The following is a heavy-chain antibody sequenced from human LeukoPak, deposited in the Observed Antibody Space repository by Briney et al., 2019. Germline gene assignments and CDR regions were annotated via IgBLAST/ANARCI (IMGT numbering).Heavy chain of an antibody. CDR1: GFTFSSYG. D-gene: IGHD3-22*01. Sequence: PGGSLRLSCAASGFTFSSYGMHWVRQAPGKGLEWVAFIRYGGSNKYYADSVKGRFTISRDNSKNTLYLQMNSLRAEDTAVYYCAKAVTYYYDSSGYFDYWGQGTLVTVSS. CDR2: IRYGGSNK. J-gene: IGHJ4*02. CDR3: AKAVTYYYDSSGYFDY. V-gene: IGHV3-30*02.